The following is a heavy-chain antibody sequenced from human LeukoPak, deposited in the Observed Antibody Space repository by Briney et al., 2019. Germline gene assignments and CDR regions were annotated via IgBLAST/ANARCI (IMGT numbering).Heavy chain of an antibody. J-gene: IGHJ4*02. CDR3: ARITDLSVATDY. CDR1: GGSISSYY. CDR2: IYYSGST. Sequence: PSETLSLTCTVSGGSISSYYWSWIRQPPGKGLEWIGYIYYSGSTNYNPSLKSRVTISVDTSKNQFSLKLTSVTAADTAVYYCARITDLSVATDYWGQGTLVTVSS. D-gene: IGHD6-19*01. V-gene: IGHV4-59*08.